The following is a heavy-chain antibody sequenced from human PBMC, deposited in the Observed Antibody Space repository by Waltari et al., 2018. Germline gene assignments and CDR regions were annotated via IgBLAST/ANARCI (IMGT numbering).Heavy chain of an antibody. Sequence: QVQLVESGGGVVQPGRSLRLSCAASGFTFSSSGMHWVRQAPGKGLEWVAVIWYDGSNKYYADSVKGRFTISRDNSKNTLYLQMNSLRAEDTAVYYCAKQMATIWGSGAFDIWGQGTMVTVSS. CDR2: IWYDGSNK. V-gene: IGHV3-33*06. J-gene: IGHJ3*02. CDR3: AKQMATIWGSGAFDI. D-gene: IGHD5-12*01. CDR1: GFTFSSSG.